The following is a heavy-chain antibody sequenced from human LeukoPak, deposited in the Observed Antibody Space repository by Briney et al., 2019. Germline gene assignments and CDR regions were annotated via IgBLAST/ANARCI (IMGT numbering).Heavy chain of an antibody. CDR2: IKKDGSEK. Sequence: GGSLRLSCAASGFTFSSHAMVWVRQAPGKGLEWVANIKKDGSEKYYVDSIKGRFTISRDNAKTSLYLQMISLRAEDTAVYYCARHLSGITGYTYGRGIDYWGQGTLVTVSS. D-gene: IGHD5-18*01. CDR3: ARHLSGITGYTYGRGIDY. J-gene: IGHJ4*02. CDR1: GFTFSSHA. V-gene: IGHV3-7*01.